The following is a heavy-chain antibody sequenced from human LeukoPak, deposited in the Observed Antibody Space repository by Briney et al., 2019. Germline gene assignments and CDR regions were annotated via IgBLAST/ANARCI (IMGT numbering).Heavy chain of an antibody. V-gene: IGHV1-18*01. CDR1: GGTFSSYA. CDR2: ISAYNGNT. Sequence: ASVKVSGKASGGTFSSYAISWVRQAPGQGLEWKGWISAYNGNTNYAQKLQGRVTMTTDTSTSTAYMELRSLRSDDTAVYYCARERFGRVAVAGPSYYYYGMDVWGQGTTVTVSS. CDR3: ARERFGRVAVAGPSYYYYGMDV. J-gene: IGHJ6*02. D-gene: IGHD6-19*01.